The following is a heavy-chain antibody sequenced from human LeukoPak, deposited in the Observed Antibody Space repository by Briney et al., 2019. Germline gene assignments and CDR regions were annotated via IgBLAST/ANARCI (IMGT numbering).Heavy chain of an antibody. CDR3: AKTVTYYYDSSGYDD. Sequence: GGSLRLSCAASGFTVSSNYMSWVHQAPGKGLEWVSAISGSGGSTYYADSVKGRFTISRDNSKNTLYLQMNSLRAEDTAVYYCAKTVTYYYDSSGYDDWGQGTLVTVSS. CDR1: GFTVSSNY. D-gene: IGHD3-22*01. CDR2: ISGSGGST. J-gene: IGHJ4*02. V-gene: IGHV3-23*01.